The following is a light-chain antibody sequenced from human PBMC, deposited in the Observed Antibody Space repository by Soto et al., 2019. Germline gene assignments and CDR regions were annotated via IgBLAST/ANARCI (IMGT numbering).Light chain of an antibody. CDR2: AAS. CDR1: QSISSY. V-gene: IGKV1-39*01. Sequence: DIQMTQSPSSLSASVGDRVTITCRASQSISSYLNWYQQKPGKAPKLLIYAASSLQSGVPSRFSGSGYGTDFTRTSSSLQPEDFATYYCQQSYSTPRTFGGGTKVEIK. J-gene: IGKJ4*01. CDR3: QQSYSTPRT.